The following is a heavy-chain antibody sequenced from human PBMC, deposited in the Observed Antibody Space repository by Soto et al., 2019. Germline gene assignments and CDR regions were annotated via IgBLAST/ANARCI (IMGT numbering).Heavy chain of an antibody. CDR2: ISSSSSYI. D-gene: IGHD3-22*01. CDR1: GFTFSSYS. J-gene: IGHJ4*02. CDR3: ARDYYDSSGYLAFLDY. Sequence: PGRSLRLSCAASGFTFSSYSMNWVRQAPGKGLEWVSSISSSSSYIYYADSVKGRFTISRDNAKNSLYLQMNSLRAEDTAVYYCARDYYDSSGYLAFLDYWGQGTPVTVSS. V-gene: IGHV3-21*01.